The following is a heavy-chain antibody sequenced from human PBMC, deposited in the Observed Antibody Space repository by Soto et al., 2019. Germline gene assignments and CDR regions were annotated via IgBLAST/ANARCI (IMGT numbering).Heavy chain of an antibody. CDR1: GYGFTTYG. Sequence: QVNLLQSGAELKKPGASVKVSCKGSGYGFTTYGITWVRKAPGQGLEWMAWISAHNGNTTNAQKLQGRVTVTRDTSTSTAYMELRSLRSDDTAVYYCARGRYGDYWGQGALVTVSS. CDR3: ARGRYGDY. D-gene: IGHD1-1*01. J-gene: IGHJ4*02. V-gene: IGHV1-18*01. CDR2: ISAHNGNT.